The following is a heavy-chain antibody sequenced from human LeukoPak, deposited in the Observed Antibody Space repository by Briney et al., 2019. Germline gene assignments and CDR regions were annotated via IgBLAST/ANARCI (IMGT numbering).Heavy chain of an antibody. CDR2: TCYRSKWYN. V-gene: IGHV6-1*01. D-gene: IGHD3-22*01. CDR1: GDSVSSNSAA. CDR3: ARYYYDSSGYSLGYFDY. Sequence: SQTLSLTCAISGDSVSSNSAAWNWIRQSPSRGLEWLGRTCYRSKWYNDYAVSVKSRITINPDTSKNQFSLQLNSVTPEDTAVYYCARYYYDSSGYSLGYFDYWGQGTLVTVSS. J-gene: IGHJ4*02.